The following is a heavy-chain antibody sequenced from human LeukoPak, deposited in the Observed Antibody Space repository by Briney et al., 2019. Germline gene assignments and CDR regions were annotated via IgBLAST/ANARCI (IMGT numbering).Heavy chain of an antibody. Sequence: SETLSLTCTVSGGSISSYYWSWIRQPPGKGLEWIGYIYYSGSTNYNPSLKSRVTISVDTSKNQFSLELSSVTAADTDVYYCARERVTTDIYYGMDVWGQGTTVTVSS. CDR2: IYYSGST. D-gene: IGHD4-17*01. J-gene: IGHJ6*02. CDR1: GGSISSYY. CDR3: ARERVTTDIYYGMDV. V-gene: IGHV4-59*01.